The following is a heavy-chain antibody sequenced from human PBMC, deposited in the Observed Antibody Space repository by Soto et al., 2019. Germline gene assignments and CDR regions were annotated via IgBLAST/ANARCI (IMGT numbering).Heavy chain of an antibody. V-gene: IGHV4-39*01. CDR3: ASSQKGYNWNYFDH. CDR2: VFYTGFT. CDR1: GGSISGSYYY. J-gene: IGHJ4*02. D-gene: IGHD1-20*01. Sequence: SETLSLTCAVSGGSISGSYYYWGWLRQSPGRGPEWIGSVFYTGFTSYNPSLESRVSVSVDTSKHQFSMKVCAVTVADTAVYYCASSQKGYNWNYFDHWGQGALVTVSS.